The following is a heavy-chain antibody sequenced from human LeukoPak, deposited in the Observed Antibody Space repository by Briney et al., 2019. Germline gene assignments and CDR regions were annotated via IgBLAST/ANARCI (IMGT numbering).Heavy chain of an antibody. Sequence: SVKVSCKASGGTFSGNSITWVRHAPGQGLEWMGRFIPILNTTNYAQDFQGRVTLTADKSTSTTYMELMSLGSEDTAVYYCARETRDSNWNSVAYLDHWGQGTLVTVSS. CDR1: GGTFSGNS. V-gene: IGHV1-69*08. D-gene: IGHD1-7*01. J-gene: IGHJ4*02. CDR2: FIPILNTT. CDR3: ARETRDSNWNSVAYLDH.